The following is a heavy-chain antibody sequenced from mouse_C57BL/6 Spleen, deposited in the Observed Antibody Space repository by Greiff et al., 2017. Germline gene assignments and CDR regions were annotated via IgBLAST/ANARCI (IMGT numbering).Heavy chain of an antibody. J-gene: IGHJ2*01. CDR3: ARLRDDYDVDYFDY. V-gene: IGHV1-22*01. D-gene: IGHD2-4*01. CDR1: GYTFTDYN. CDR2: INPNNGGT. Sequence: DVKLVESGPELVKPGASVKMSCKASGYTFTDYNMHWVKQSHGKSLEWLGYINPNNGGTSYNQKFKGKATLTVNKSSSTAYMELRSLTSEDSAVYYCARLRDDYDVDYFDYWGHGATLPVSS.